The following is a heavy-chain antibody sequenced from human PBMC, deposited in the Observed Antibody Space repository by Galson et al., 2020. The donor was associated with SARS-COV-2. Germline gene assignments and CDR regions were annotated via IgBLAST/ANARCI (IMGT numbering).Heavy chain of an antibody. Sequence: TLSLTCTVSGGSISSGSYYWSWIRQPAGKGLEWIGHIYTSGSTNYNPSLKSRVTISVDTSKNQFSLKLSSVTAADTAVYYCARVPGWVVAHFDYWGQGTLVTVSS. D-gene: IGHD3-16*02. CDR3: ARVPGWVVAHFDY. CDR2: IYTSGST. V-gene: IGHV4-61*09. CDR1: GGSISSGSYY. J-gene: IGHJ4*02.